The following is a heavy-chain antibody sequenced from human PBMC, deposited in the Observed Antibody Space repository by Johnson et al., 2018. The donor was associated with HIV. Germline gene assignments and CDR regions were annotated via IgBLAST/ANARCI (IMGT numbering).Heavy chain of an antibody. CDR1: GFTFSSYG. D-gene: IGHD2-21*02. J-gene: IGHJ3*02. CDR3: VRVGKYCGGDCYSGVDAYDI. Sequence: QVQLVESGGGLVQPGRSLRLSCAASGFTFSSYGMHWVRQAPGKGLEWVAVIWYDGSNKYYADSVKGRFTISSDNAKNSLYLQMSSLRAEDTALYYCVRVGKYCGGDCYSGVDAYDIWGQGTVVIVSS. CDR2: IWYDGSNK. V-gene: IGHV3-33*08.